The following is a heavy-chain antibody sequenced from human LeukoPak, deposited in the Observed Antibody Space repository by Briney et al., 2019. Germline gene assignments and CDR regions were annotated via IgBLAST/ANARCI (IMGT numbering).Heavy chain of an antibody. J-gene: IGHJ4*02. CDR3: AKYLGDSSGYYYVGEDVGY. Sequence: GGSLRLSCAASGFTFSSYAMSWVRQAPGKGLEWVSAISGSGGSTYDADSVKGRFTISRDNSKNTLYLQMNSLRAEDTAVYYCAKYLGDSSGYYYVGEDVGYWGQGTLVTVSS. D-gene: IGHD3-22*01. V-gene: IGHV3-23*01. CDR2: ISGSGGST. CDR1: GFTFSSYA.